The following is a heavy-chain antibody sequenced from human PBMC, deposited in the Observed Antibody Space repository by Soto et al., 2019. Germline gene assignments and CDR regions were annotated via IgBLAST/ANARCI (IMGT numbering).Heavy chain of an antibody. CDR1: GYTFTGYY. J-gene: IGHJ6*02. V-gene: IGHV1-2*04. D-gene: IGHD2-2*01. CDR3: AREDIVVVPAANYYYYYYGMDV. Sequence: ASVKVSCKASGYTFTGYYMHWVRQAPGQGLEWMGWINPNSGGTNYAQKFQGWVTMTRDTSISTAYMELSRLRSDDTAVYYCAREDIVVVPAANYYYYYYGMDVWGQGTTVTVSS. CDR2: INPNSGGT.